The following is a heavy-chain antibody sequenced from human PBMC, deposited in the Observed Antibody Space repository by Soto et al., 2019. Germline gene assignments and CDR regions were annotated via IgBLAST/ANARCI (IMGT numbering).Heavy chain of an antibody. D-gene: IGHD5-12*01. Sequence: GGSLRLSCAASGFTFSSYGMHWVRQAPGKGLEWVAVIWYDGSNKYYADSVKGRFTISRDNSKNTLYLQMNSLRAEDTAVYYCARDGDIVATISSSSWYNPPDYWGQGTLVTVSS. J-gene: IGHJ4*02. CDR2: IWYDGSNK. CDR3: ARDGDIVATISSSSWYNPPDY. V-gene: IGHV3-33*01. CDR1: GFTFSSYG.